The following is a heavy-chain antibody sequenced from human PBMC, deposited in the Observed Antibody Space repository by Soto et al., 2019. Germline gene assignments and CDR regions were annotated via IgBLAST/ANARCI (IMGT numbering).Heavy chain of an antibody. Sequence: QVQLVQSGAEVKKPGASVKVSCKASGYTFTSYDINWVRQATGQGLEWMGWMNPNSGNTGYAQKFQGRVTMTRNSYISTAYMELGSLISEDTAVYYCASTTVTTFWFYPWGQGTLVTVSS. D-gene: IGHD4-17*01. V-gene: IGHV1-8*01. J-gene: IGHJ5*02. CDR2: MNPNSGNT. CDR1: GYTFTSYD. CDR3: ASTTVTTFWFYP.